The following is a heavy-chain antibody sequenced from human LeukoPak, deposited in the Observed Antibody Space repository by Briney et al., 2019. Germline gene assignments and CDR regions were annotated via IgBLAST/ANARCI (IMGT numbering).Heavy chain of an antibody. Sequence: PGGSLRLSCAASGFTFSSYAMSWVRQAPGKGLEWVSAISGSGGSTYYADSVKGRFTISSDNSKNTLYLQMNSLRAEDTAVYYCAKMTMISFYAFDIWGQGTMVTVSS. CDR1: GFTFSSYA. CDR3: AKMTMISFYAFDI. V-gene: IGHV3-23*01. D-gene: IGHD3-22*01. CDR2: ISGSGGST. J-gene: IGHJ3*02.